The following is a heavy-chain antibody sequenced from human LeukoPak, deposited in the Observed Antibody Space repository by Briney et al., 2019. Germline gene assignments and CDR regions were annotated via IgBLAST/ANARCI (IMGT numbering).Heavy chain of an antibody. CDR2: VSAYNGNT. CDR1: GYTFTSYG. V-gene: IGHV1-18*01. D-gene: IGHD2-2*03. Sequence: GASVTVSCKASGYTFTSYGISWVRQAPGQGLEWMGWVSAYNGNTNYAQKLQGRVTMTTDTSTSTAYMELRSLRSDDTAVYYCATGYCSSTNCRIDYWGQGTLVSVSS. J-gene: IGHJ4*02. CDR3: ATGYCSSTNCRIDY.